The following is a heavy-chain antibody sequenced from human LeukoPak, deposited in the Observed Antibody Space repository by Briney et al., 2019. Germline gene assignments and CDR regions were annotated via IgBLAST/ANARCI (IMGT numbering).Heavy chain of an antibody. CDR2: ISYDGSNK. D-gene: IGHD2-15*01. V-gene: IGHV3-30-3*01. CDR3: ARDFCSGGSCSMNYFDY. Sequence: PGGSLRLSCAASGFTFSSYAMHWVRQAPGKGLEWVAVISYDGSNKYYADSVKGRSTISRDNSKNTLYLQMNSLRAEDTAVYYCARDFCSGGSCSMNYFDYWGQGTLVTVSS. J-gene: IGHJ4*02. CDR1: GFTFSSYA.